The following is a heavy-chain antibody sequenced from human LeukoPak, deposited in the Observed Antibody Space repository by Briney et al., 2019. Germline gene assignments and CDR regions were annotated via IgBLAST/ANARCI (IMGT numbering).Heavy chain of an antibody. J-gene: IGHJ4*02. D-gene: IGHD2-2*02. CDR1: RYTFTSYD. Sequence: ASVKVSCKASRYTFTSYDINWVRQATGQGLEWMGWMNPNSGNTGYAQKFQGRVTMTRNTSISTAYMELSSLRSEDTAVYYCARVGRRGYCSSTSCYTIRLYYFDYWGQGTLVTVSS. CDR3: ARVGRRGYCSSTSCYTIRLYYFDY. CDR2: MNPNSGNT. V-gene: IGHV1-8*01.